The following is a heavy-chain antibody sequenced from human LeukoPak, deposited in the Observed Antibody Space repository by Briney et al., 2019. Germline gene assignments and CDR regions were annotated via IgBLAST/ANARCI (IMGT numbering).Heavy chain of an antibody. CDR3: ARDSHYFGIDY. CDR2: IYYSGST. CDR1: GGSISSSSYY. D-gene: IGHD3-10*01. J-gene: IGHJ4*02. Sequence: SETLSLTCTVSGGSISSSSYYWGWIRQPPGKGLEWIGSIYYSGSTYYNPSLKSRVTISVDTSKNQFSLKLSSVTAADTAVYYCARDSHYFGIDYWGQGTLVTVSS. V-gene: IGHV4-39*07.